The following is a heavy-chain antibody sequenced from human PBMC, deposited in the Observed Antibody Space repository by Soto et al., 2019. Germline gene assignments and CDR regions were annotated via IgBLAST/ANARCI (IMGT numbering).Heavy chain of an antibody. CDR1: SGSIINYY. V-gene: IGHV4-59*01. Sequence: QVQLQESGPGLVKPSETLSLTCTVSSGSIINYYWSWIRQPPGKGLEWIGFIYYSGSTNYNSFLTSRVTMSVDMSRQPLPLIPNSVAAADTAVYYCASRLTLATTTGDAFDLWGQGTMVTVSS. J-gene: IGHJ3*01. CDR3: ASRLTLATTTGDAFDL. CDR2: IYYSGST. D-gene: IGHD4-17*01.